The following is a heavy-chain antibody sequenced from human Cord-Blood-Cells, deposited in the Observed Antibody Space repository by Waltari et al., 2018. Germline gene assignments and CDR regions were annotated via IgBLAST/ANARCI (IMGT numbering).Heavy chain of an antibody. CDR3: ARDGTRVGDAFDI. J-gene: IGHJ3*02. Sequence: QVQLVQSGAEVKKPGASVKVSCKASGYTFTGYYMHWVRQAPGQGLEWMGWINPNSGGTNYAQKCQGRVTMTRDTSISTAYMELSRLRSDDTAVYYCARDGTRVGDAFDIWGQGTMVTVSS. D-gene: IGHD1-1*01. CDR2: INPNSGGT. V-gene: IGHV1-2*02. CDR1: GYTFTGYY.